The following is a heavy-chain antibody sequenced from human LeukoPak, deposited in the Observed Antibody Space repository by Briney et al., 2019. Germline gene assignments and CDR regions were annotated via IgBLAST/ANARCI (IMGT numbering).Heavy chain of an antibody. CDR2: INPNSGGT. Sequence: AAVKVSCKASGYTFTGYYIHWVRQPPGQGVEWMGWINPNSGGTNYAQKFQGRVTMTMDTSISTASVELRRLRSDDTAGDYCARGPLSVHWGQGTLVTVSS. D-gene: IGHD5/OR15-5a*01. CDR1: GYTFTGYY. V-gene: IGHV1-2*02. CDR3: ARGPLSVH. J-gene: IGHJ4*02.